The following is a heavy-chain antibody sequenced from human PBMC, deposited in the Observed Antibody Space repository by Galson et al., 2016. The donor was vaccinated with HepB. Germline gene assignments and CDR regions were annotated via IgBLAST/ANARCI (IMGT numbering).Heavy chain of an antibody. V-gene: IGHV4-4*07. CDR3: AGQWLVPFDL. CDR1: GGPISGYH. CDR2: VYNSGRT. Sequence: LSLTCTVSGGPISGYHWSWIRQPAGKGLEWIRLVYNSGRTNYNPSLKSRVTMSVDTSQNQLFLNLRSLTAADTAVYYCAGQWLVPFDLWGRGTLVTVSS. J-gene: IGHJ2*01. D-gene: IGHD6-19*01.